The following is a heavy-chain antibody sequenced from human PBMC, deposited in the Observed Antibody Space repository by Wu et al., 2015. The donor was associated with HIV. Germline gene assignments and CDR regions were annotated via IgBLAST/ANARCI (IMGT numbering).Heavy chain of an antibody. CDR3: SRVISSWPXGAFDI. J-gene: IGHJ3*02. V-gene: IGHV1-2*02. D-gene: IGHD2-2*01. Sequence: QVQLVQSGAELKKPGASVKVSCKASGYTFTGHYIHWVRQAPGQGLEWMGSINPNGGGTKYSQNFQGRVTLSRDTYITTSYMELRSLRSDDTAIYYCSRVISSWPXGAFDIWGQGTMVIVSS. CDR1: GYTFTGHY. CDR2: INPNGGGT.